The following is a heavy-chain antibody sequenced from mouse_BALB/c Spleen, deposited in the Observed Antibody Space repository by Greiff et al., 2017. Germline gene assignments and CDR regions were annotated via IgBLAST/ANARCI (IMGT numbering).Heavy chain of an antibody. V-gene: IGHV1-12*01. J-gene: IGHJ1*01. D-gene: IGHD2-2*01. CDR3: ARGLYYGYDVGYFGV. Sequence: LQQPGAELVKPGASVKMSCKASGYTFTSYNMHWVKQTPGQGLEWIGAIYPGNGDTSYNQKFKGKATLTADKSSSTAYMQLSSLTSEDSAVYYCARGLYYGYDVGYFGVWGAGTTGTVSS. CDR1: GYTFTSYN. CDR2: IYPGNGDT.